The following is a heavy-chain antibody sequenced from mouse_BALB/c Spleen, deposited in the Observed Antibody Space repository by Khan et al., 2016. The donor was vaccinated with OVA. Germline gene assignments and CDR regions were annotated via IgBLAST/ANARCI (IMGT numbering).Heavy chain of an antibody. CDR2: ISSGGHYT. CDR1: GFTFSTYG. D-gene: IGHD1-1*01. Sequence: EVKVEESGGDLVKTGGSLKLSCAASGFTFSTYGMSWVRQTPDKRLEWVATISSGGHYTYYIDSVKGRFTISRDNAKNILYLQMTSLRSEDTAMYYCARLAYYYNSEGFAYWGQGTLVTVSA. CDR3: ARLAYYYNSEGFAY. V-gene: IGHV5-6*02. J-gene: IGHJ3*01.